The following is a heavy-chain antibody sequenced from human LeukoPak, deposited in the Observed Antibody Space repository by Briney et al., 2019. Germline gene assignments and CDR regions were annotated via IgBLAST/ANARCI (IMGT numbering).Heavy chain of an antibody. Sequence: PSETLSLTCTVSGGSISSGGYYWSWIRQPPGKGLEWIGYIYHSGSTYYNPSLKSRVTISVDRSKNQFSLKLSSVTAADTAVYYCARSMPIFEAFDIWGQGTLVTVSS. CDR3: ARSMPIFEAFDI. CDR2: IYHSGST. V-gene: IGHV4-30-2*01. CDR1: GGSISSGGYY. J-gene: IGHJ3*02. D-gene: IGHD3-3*01.